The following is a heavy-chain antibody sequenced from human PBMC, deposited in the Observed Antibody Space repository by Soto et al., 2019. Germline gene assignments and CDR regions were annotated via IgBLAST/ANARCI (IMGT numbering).Heavy chain of an antibody. D-gene: IGHD6-25*01. CDR3: VRAPEQRTFDY. Sequence: EVQLVESGGGLVQPGGSLRLSCAASGFTLSDNWIHWVRRVPGKGLVWVSRTNSDGSSVTYADSVKGRFTLSRDNAKYTWFLKMDSLRVEDTAMYYCVRAPEQRTFDYWGQGTLVTVSS. V-gene: IGHV3-74*03. J-gene: IGHJ4*02. CDR1: GFTLSDNW. CDR2: TNSDGSSV.